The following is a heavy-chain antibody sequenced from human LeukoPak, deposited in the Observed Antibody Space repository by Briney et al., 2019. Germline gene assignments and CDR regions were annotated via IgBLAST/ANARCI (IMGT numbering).Heavy chain of an antibody. V-gene: IGHV1-69*01. D-gene: IGHD2-8*01. CDR2: IIPIFGTA. Sequence: ASVKVSCKGSGGTFSSYAISWVRQAPGQGLEWMGGIIPIFGTANYAQKFQGRVTITADESTSTAYMELSSLRSEDTAVYYCARGQLLIAFDIWGQGTMVTVSS. J-gene: IGHJ3*02. CDR3: ARGQLLIAFDI. CDR1: GGTFSSYA.